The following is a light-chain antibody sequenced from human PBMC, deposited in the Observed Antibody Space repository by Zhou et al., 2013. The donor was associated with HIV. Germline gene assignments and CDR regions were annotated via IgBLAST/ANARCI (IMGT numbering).Light chain of an antibody. CDR2: EVS. CDR1: SSDVGNYDL. CDR3: CSYAGYSTFVV. Sequence: QSALTQPASVSGSPGQSITISCTGTSSDVGNYDLVSWYQQHLGKAPKLMIYEVSKRPSGVSNRFSGSKSGNTASLTISGLQAEDEADYHCCSYAGYSTFVVFGGGTKLTVL. J-gene: IGLJ2*01. V-gene: IGLV2-23*02.